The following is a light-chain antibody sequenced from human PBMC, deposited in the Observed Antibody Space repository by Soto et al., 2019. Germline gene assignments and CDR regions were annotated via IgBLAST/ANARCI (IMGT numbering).Light chain of an antibody. CDR1: NIGSKS. CDR3: QVWDSSSEHVV. Sequence: SYELTQPPSVSVAPGKTARITCGGNNIGSKSVHRYQQKPGQAPVLVIYYDSDRPSGIPERFSGSNSGNTATLTISRVEAGDEADYYCQVWDSSSEHVVFGGGTQLTVL. CDR2: YDS. J-gene: IGLJ2*01. V-gene: IGLV3-21*04.